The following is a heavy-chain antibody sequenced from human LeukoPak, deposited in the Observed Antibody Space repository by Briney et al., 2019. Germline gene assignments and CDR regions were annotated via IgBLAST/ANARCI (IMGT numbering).Heavy chain of an antibody. CDR1: GFTFSSCA. CDR2: ISGSGANT. D-gene: IGHD3-10*01. J-gene: IGHJ4*02. V-gene: IGHV3-23*01. CDR3: AGRDYSGSGTYYNPLDY. Sequence: GGSLRLSCAASGFTFSSCALSWVRLAPGKGLEWVSSISGSGANTYYADSVQGRFTVSRDNSRNTLYLQMNSLRAEDTAVYYCAGRDYSGSGTYYNPLDYWGQGTLVTVS.